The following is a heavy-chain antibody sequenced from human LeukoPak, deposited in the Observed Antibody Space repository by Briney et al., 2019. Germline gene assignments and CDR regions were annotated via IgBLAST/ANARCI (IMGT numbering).Heavy chain of an antibody. CDR3: ARDDCSSISCYHNWFDP. Sequence: GGSLRLSCAASGFTFSSYWMSWVRQAPGKGLEWVANIKQDGSEKYYVDSVKGRFTISRDNAKNSLYLQLNSLRAEDTAVYYCARDDCSSISCYHNWFDPWGQGTLVTVSS. CDR2: IKQDGSEK. D-gene: IGHD2-2*01. V-gene: IGHV3-7*01. CDR1: GFTFSSYW. J-gene: IGHJ5*02.